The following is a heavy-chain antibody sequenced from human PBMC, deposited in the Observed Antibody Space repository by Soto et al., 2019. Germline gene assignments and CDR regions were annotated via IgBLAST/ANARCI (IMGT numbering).Heavy chain of an antibody. D-gene: IGHD5-18*01. Sequence: ASVKVSCKASGYTFTSYGINWVRQATGQGLEWMGWMNPNSGNTGYAQKFQGRVTMTRNTSISTAYMELSSLRSEDTAVYYCARGLEYSYGSWYYGMDVWGQGTTVTVSS. CDR2: MNPNSGNT. CDR1: GYTFTSYG. CDR3: ARGLEYSYGSWYYGMDV. V-gene: IGHV1-8*01. J-gene: IGHJ6*02.